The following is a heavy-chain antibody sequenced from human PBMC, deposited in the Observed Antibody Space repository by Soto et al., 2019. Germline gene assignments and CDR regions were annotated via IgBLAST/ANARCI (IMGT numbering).Heavy chain of an antibody. CDR3: ARAIIRPYYFDY. CDR1: GYTFTNYY. D-gene: IGHD3-10*01. Sequence: GASVKVSCKASGYTFTNYYIHWVRQAPGQGLEWMGIINPSGGDTTYAQKLQGRVTMTRDTSTSTVYMELSSLRSEDTAVYYCARAIIRPYYFDYWGQGTLVTVSS. CDR2: INPSGGDT. V-gene: IGHV1-46*03. J-gene: IGHJ4*02.